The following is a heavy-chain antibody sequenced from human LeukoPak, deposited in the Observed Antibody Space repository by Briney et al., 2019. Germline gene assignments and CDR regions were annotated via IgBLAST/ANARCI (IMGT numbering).Heavy chain of an antibody. D-gene: IGHD3-22*01. CDR3: ARGKRSHDSSGYFHAFYYYGMDA. CDR2: ISDTSSYI. V-gene: IGHV3-21*01. J-gene: IGHJ6*02. CDR1: GFTFGSCN. Sequence: GGSLRLSCAASGFTFGSCNMNWVRQAPGKGLEWVSSISDTSSYIYYADSVKGRFTISRDNAKNSLYLQTNSLRAEDTAVYYCARGKRSHDSSGYFHAFYYYGMDAWGQGTTVTVSS.